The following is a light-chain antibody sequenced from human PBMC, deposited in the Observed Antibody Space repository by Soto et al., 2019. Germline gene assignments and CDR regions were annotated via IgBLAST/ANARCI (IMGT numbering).Light chain of an antibody. CDR2: AAS. CDR3: QQSYSTLRKT. Sequence: DIQMTQSPSSLSASVGDRVTITCRASQSISSYLNWYQQKPGKAPKLLIYAASSLQSGVPSRFSGSGSGTDFTLTISSLQPEDFATYYCQQSYSTLRKTFGQGTNVDI. V-gene: IGKV1-39*01. CDR1: QSISSY. J-gene: IGKJ1*01.